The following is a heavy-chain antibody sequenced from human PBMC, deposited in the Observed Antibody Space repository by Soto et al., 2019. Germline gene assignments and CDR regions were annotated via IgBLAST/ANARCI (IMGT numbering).Heavy chain of an antibody. CDR3: ARATMGGDDSLDY. CDR2: IYYSGST. J-gene: IGHJ4*02. CDR1: GGSISSGGYY. D-gene: IGHD3-22*01. V-gene: IGHV4-31*03. Sequence: QVQLQESGPGLVKPSQTLSLTCTVSGGSISSGGYYWSWIRQHPGKGLEWIGYIYYSGSTYYNPSLTGRVTISGDTAKMQFSLKLSSVTAADTAVYYCARATMGGDDSLDYWGQGTLVPVSS.